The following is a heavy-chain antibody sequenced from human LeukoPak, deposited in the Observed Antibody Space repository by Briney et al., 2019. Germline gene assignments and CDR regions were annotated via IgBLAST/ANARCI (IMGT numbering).Heavy chain of an antibody. CDR1: GGSISSYY. J-gene: IGHJ4*02. CDR3: ALFLYGSGTY. V-gene: IGHV4-59*01. CDR2: IYYSGST. D-gene: IGHD3-10*01. Sequence: TSETLSLTCTVSGGSISSYYWSWIRQPPGKGLEWIGYIYYSGSTNYNPSLKSRVTISVDTSKNQFSLKLSSVTAADTAVYYCALFLYGSGTYWGQGTLVTVSS.